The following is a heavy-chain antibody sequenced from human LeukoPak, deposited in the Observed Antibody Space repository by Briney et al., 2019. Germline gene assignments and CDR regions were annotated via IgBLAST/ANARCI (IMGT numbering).Heavy chain of an antibody. J-gene: IGHJ4*02. CDR3: ARGGASSLPFDS. Sequence: SETLSLTCTVSGDSITNYYWSWIRQPAEKGLQWIGRIHTNGDTNYNPSLKSRVTMSVDTSKNQFSLKLNSVSAADTAVYYCARGGASSLPFDSWGQGTLVTGSS. CDR1: GDSITNYY. V-gene: IGHV4-4*07. D-gene: IGHD6-13*01. CDR2: IHTNGDT.